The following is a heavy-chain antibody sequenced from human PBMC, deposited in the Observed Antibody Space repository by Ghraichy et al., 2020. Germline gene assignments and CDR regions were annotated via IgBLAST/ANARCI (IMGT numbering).Heavy chain of an antibody. V-gene: IGHV3-7*02. Sequence: GESLNISCAASGFTFNRYWMSWVRQAPGKGLEWVANINEDGSEKSYVDAVKGRFTISRDNAENSLYLQMNSLRAEDTAVYYCARTLAGELRARDYWGQGTLVTVSS. CDR3: ARTLAGELRARDY. CDR1: GFTFNRYW. D-gene: IGHD3-10*01. J-gene: IGHJ4*02. CDR2: INEDGSEK.